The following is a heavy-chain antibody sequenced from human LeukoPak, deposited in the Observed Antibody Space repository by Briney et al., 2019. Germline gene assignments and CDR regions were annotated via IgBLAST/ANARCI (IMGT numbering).Heavy chain of an antibody. J-gene: IGHJ3*02. CDR3: ARDGLWSMAIWGDAFDI. CDR2: MNPNSGGT. V-gene: IGHV1-2*02. Sequence: AASVKVSCKASGYTFTSYDINWVRQATGQGLEWMGWMNPNSGGTNYAQKFQGRVTMTRDTSISTAYMELSRLRSDDTAVYYCARDGLWSMAIWGDAFDIWGQGTMVTVSS. D-gene: IGHD2-8*01. CDR1: GYTFTSYD.